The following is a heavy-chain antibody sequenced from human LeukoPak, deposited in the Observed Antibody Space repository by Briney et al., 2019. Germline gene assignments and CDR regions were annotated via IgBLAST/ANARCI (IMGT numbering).Heavy chain of an antibody. CDR3: ARSSPEWLLYYYMDV. V-gene: IGHV3-48*01. Sequence: HSGGSLRLSCAASGLSFSSYSMNWVRQAPGKGLEWVSYISSSSSTIYYADSVKGRFTVSRDNAKNSLYLQMNSLRAEDTAVYYCARSSPEWLLYYYMDVWGKGITVTVSS. CDR2: ISSSSSTI. J-gene: IGHJ6*03. D-gene: IGHD3-3*01. CDR1: GLSFSSYS.